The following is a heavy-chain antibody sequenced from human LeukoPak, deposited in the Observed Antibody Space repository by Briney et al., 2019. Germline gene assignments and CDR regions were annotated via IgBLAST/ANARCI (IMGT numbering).Heavy chain of an antibody. CDR2: ISYDGSNK. D-gene: IGHD3-10*01. CDR3: ARAPYGSGSYYNEPPVGMDV. Sequence: PGGSLRLSCAASGFTFSSYGMHWVRQAPGKGLEWVAVISYDGSNKYYADSVKGRFTISRDNSKNTLYLQMNSLRAEDTAVYYCARAPYGSGSYYNEPPVGMDVWGQGTTVTVSS. J-gene: IGHJ6*02. V-gene: IGHV3-30*03. CDR1: GFTFSSYG.